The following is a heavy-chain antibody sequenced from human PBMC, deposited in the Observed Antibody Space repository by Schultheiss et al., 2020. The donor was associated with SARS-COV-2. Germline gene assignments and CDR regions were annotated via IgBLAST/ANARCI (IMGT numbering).Heavy chain of an antibody. CDR3: ARGVSSGWRGSIIYYYYGMDV. D-gene: IGHD6-19*01. CDR1: GGSISSNY. CDR2: IYYSGST. V-gene: IGHV4-59*08. Sequence: SQTLSLTCIVSGGSISSNYWGWIRQPAGKGLEWIGYIYYSGSTYYNPSLKSRVTISVDTSKNQFSLKLSSVTAADTAVYYCARGVSSGWRGSIIYYYYGMDVWGQGTTVTVSS. J-gene: IGHJ6*02.